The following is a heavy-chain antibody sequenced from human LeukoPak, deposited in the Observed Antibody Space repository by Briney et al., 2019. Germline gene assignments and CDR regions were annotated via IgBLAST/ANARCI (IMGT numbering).Heavy chain of an antibody. J-gene: IGHJ4*02. CDR2: ISTSSTYI. CDR3: AREAERGGSSSYYGYYFDY. V-gene: IGHV3-21*01. Sequence: GGSLRLSCAASGFTFSSYSMNWVRQAPGKGLEWVSSISTSSTYIYYADSVKGRFTISRDSAKNSLYLQMNSLRAEDTAAYYCAREAERGGSSSYYGYYFDYWGQGALVTVSS. CDR1: GFTFSSYS. D-gene: IGHD3-22*01.